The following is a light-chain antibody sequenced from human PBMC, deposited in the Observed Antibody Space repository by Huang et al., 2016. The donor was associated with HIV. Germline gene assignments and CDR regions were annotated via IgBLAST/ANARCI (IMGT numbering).Light chain of an antibody. CDR3: QQYNNWPRT. V-gene: IGKV3-15*01. CDR1: QGVRSN. J-gene: IGKJ2*01. CDR2: GAS. Sequence: ERVMTQSPDTLSLSPGERATLSCRASQGVRSNLAWYQQKPGQAPRLLISGASTRVTGIPARFSGSGSETDFTLTIRSLQSEDSAVYYCQQYNNWPRTFGQGTKLEIK.